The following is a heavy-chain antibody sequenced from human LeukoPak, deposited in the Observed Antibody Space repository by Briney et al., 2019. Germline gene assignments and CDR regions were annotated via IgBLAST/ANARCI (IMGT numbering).Heavy chain of an antibody. D-gene: IGHD5-18*01. CDR2: IYYSGST. V-gene: IGHV4-59*12. CDR3: ARGILDFRYSYGYDAIGFDY. CDR1: GGSISSYY. J-gene: IGHJ4*02. Sequence: PSETLSLTCTVSGGSISSYYWSWIRQPPGKGLEWIGYIYYSGSTYYNPSLKSRVTISVDTSKNQFSLKLSSVTAADTAVYYCARGILDFRYSYGYDAIGFDYWGQGTLVTVSS.